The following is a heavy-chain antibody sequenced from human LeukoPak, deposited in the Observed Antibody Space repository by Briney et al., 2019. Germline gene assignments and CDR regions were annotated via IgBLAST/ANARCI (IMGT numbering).Heavy chain of an antibody. J-gene: IGHJ5*02. CDR2: ISSNGNTM. Sequence: PGGSLRLSCAASGFSFSDCYMSWARQAPGKGLEWVSYISSNGNTMYYADSVKGRFTISRNNAKNSLYLQMNSLRAEDTAVYYCARDLNYYYDSSGYYQDNWFDPWGQGTLVTVSS. D-gene: IGHD3-22*01. CDR3: ARDLNYYYDSSGYYQDNWFDP. CDR1: GFSFSDCY. V-gene: IGHV3-11*04.